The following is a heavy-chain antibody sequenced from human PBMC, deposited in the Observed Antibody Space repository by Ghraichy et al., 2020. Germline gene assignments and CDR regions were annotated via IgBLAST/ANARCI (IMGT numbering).Heavy chain of an antibody. Sequence: GESLNISCAASGFTFSSYAMSWVRQAPGKGLEWVSAISGSGGSTYYADSVKGRFTISRDNSKNTLYLQMNSLRAEDTAVYYCAKGFGYYYDSSGYWFDYWGQGTLVTVSS. CDR3: AKGFGYYYDSSGYWFDY. CDR2: ISGSGGST. CDR1: GFTFSSYA. J-gene: IGHJ4*02. D-gene: IGHD3-22*01. V-gene: IGHV3-23*01.